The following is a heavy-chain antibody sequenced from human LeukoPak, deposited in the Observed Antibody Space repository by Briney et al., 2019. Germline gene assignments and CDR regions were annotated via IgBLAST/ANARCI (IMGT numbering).Heavy chain of an antibody. CDR3: ARSSGYTSFDY. V-gene: IGHV4-38-2*02. CDR2: LYHSGTT. CDR1: GYSISSAFY. D-gene: IGHD3-22*01. J-gene: IGHJ4*02. Sequence: SETLSLTCTVSGYSISSAFYWGWIRQPPGKGLEWIGGLYHSGTTYYNPSLKSRVTISVDRSKNQFSLKLSSVTAADTAVYYCARSSGYTSFDYWGQGTLVTVSS.